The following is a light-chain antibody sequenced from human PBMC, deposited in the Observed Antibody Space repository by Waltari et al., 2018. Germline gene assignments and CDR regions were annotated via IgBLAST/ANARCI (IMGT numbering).Light chain of an antibody. J-gene: IGLJ1*01. CDR1: DSDVGAYDF. Sequence: QSALTQPASVSGSPGQSITISCSGTDSDVGAYDFVSWYQQPPGKAPHLIIYEVSNRPSWISNRFSASKSGNTASLTISGLQAEDEADYCCSSYTTSSAPGVFGTGTRVTVL. CDR3: SSYTTSSAPGV. V-gene: IGLV2-14*01. CDR2: EVS.